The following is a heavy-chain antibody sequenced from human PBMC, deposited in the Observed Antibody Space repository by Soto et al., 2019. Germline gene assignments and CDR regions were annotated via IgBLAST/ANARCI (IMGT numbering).Heavy chain of an antibody. D-gene: IGHD3-9*01. J-gene: IGHJ6*02. CDR2: ISAYNGNT. CDR1: GYSFTIYG. CDR3: ARALLHYDILTGYSSGDRYGMDV. V-gene: IGHV1-18*01. Sequence: ASVKVSCKASGYSFTIYGISWVRQAPGQGLEWMGWISAYNGNTNYAQKLQGRVTMTTDTSTSTAYMELRSLRSDDTAVYYCARALLHYDILTGYSSGDRYGMDVWGQGTTVTVSS.